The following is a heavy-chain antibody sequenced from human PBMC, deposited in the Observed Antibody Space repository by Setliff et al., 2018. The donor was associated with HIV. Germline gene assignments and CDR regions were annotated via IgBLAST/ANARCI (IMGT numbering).Heavy chain of an antibody. CDR2: IYYTGNT. J-gene: IGHJ5*02. Sequence: SETLSLTCTVSGGSISSSGPGYYWGWVRQPPGGGLEWIGNIYYTGNTYYNPSLKSRVSISVDRSGNQFSLRLTSVTAADTAVYYCATCRHRPSNWFDPWGQGTVVTVSS. CDR1: GGSISSSGPGYY. CDR3: ATCRHRPSNWFDP. V-gene: IGHV4-39*07.